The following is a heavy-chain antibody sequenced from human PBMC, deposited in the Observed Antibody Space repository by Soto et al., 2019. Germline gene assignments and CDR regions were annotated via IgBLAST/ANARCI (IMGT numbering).Heavy chain of an antibody. Sequence: QLQLQESGPGLVKPSETLSLTCTVSGGSISSSSYYWGWIRQPPGKGLEWIGSIDYSGSTYYNPSLESRVTISVDPSKNQFSLKLSSVTAADTAVYYCARRHSSGDYWGQGTLVTVSS. D-gene: IGHD6-19*01. J-gene: IGHJ4*02. CDR1: GGSISSSSYY. CDR2: IDYSGST. CDR3: ARRHSSGDY. V-gene: IGHV4-39*01.